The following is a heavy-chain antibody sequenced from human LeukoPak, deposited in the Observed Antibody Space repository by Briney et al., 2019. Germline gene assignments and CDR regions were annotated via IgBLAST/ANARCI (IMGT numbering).Heavy chain of an antibody. Sequence: PGGSLRLSCAASGFTFSDYWMSWVRQAPGKGLEWVANIKQDGSEKYYMDSVKGRFTISRNNAKNSLYLQMNSLRAEDTAVYYCARVNYCGGDCYFEPIDYWGQGTLVTVSS. J-gene: IGHJ4*02. V-gene: IGHV3-7*01. D-gene: IGHD2-21*02. CDR1: GFTFSDYW. CDR3: ARVNYCGGDCYFEPIDY. CDR2: IKQDGSEK.